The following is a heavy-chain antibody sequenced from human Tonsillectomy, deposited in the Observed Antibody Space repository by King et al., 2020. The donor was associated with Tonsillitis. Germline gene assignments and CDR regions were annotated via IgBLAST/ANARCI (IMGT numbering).Heavy chain of an antibody. CDR2: IYYSGST. Sequence: VQLQESGPGLVKPSETLSLTCTVSGGSVSSGSYYWSWIRQPPGKGLEWIGYIYYSGSTNYNPSLKSQVTISVDTSKNQFSLKLSSVTAADTAVYYCVRGLSPTYYFDYWGQGTLVTVSS. J-gene: IGHJ4*02. CDR1: GGSVSSGSYY. V-gene: IGHV4-61*01. CDR3: VRGLSPTYYFDY. D-gene: IGHD2-2*01.